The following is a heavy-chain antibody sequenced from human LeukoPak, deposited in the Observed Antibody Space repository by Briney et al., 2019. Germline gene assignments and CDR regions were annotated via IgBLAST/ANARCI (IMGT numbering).Heavy chain of an antibody. Sequence: GESLKISCKGPGYSFTSYWIGWVRQMPGKGLEWMGIIYPGDSDTRYSPSFQGQVTISADKSISTAYLQWSSLKASDTAMYYCARGDTTVTAGIAYFDYWGQGTLVTVSS. J-gene: IGHJ4*02. D-gene: IGHD4-17*01. CDR2: IYPGDSDT. V-gene: IGHV5-51*01. CDR3: ARGDTTVTAGIAYFDY. CDR1: GYSFTSYW.